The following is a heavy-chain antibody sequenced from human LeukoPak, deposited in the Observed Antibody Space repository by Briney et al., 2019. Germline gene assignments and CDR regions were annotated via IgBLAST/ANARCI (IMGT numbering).Heavy chain of an antibody. CDR3: AKDGGPIVGAIDY. CDR1: GFTYGSYA. D-gene: IGHD1-26*01. V-gene: IGHV3-30-3*01. CDR2: ISYDGSRK. Sequence: PGGSLRLSCAASGFTYGSYAMYWVRQAPGKGLEWVALISYDGSRKYYADSVKGRFTISRDNSKNTLYLQMNSLRAEDTAVYYCAKDGGPIVGAIDYWGQGTLVTVSS. J-gene: IGHJ4*02.